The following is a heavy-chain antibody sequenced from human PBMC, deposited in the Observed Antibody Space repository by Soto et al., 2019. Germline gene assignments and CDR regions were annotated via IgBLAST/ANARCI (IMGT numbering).Heavy chain of an antibody. D-gene: IGHD3-9*01. Sequence: QVQLVQSGAEVKKPGASVKVSCKASGYTFTSYYMHWVRQAPGQGLEWMGIINPSGGSTSYAQKFQGRVTMTRDTSASTVYMELSSLRSEDTAVYYCARDYYDILTGYRGGFWFDPWGQGTLVTVSS. J-gene: IGHJ5*02. CDR3: ARDYYDILTGYRGGFWFDP. CDR2: INPSGGST. V-gene: IGHV1-46*01. CDR1: GYTFTSYY.